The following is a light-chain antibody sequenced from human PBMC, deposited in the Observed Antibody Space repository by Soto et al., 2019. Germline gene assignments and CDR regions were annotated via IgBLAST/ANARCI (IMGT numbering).Light chain of an antibody. CDR2: DVT. J-gene: IGLJ1*01. CDR1: SSDVGGYNY. Sequence: QSALTQPRSVSGSPGQSVTISCTGTSSDVGGYNYVSWYQQHPGKAPKLMIYDVTKRPSGVPDRFSGSKSGNTASLTISGLQAEDEADYYCSSFTIRTTVVFGTGTKVTVL. CDR3: SSFTIRTTVV. V-gene: IGLV2-11*01.